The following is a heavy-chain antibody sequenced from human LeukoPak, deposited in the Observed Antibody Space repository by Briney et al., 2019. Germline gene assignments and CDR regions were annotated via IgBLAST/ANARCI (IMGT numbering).Heavy chain of an antibody. V-gene: IGHV1-8*01. CDR1: GFTFTNYD. CDR2: MNPNSGNT. Sequence: ASVKVSCKASGFTFTNYDINWVRQASGQGLEWMGWMNPNSGNTGYAQKFQGRVTITRNTSISTAYMELSSLRSEDTAVYYCARGLTGTRDYWGQGTLVTVSS. J-gene: IGHJ4*02. D-gene: IGHD1-20*01. CDR3: ARGLTGTRDY.